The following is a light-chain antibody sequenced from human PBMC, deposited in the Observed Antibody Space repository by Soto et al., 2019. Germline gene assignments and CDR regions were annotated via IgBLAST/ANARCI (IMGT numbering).Light chain of an antibody. J-gene: IGLJ1*01. V-gene: IGLV1-47*01. Sequence: QSVLTQPPLASGTPGQRVTISCSGSSSNIGSNYVYWYQQLPGTAPKLLIYRNNQRPSGVPDRFSGSKSGTSASLAISGLRSEDEADYYCAAWDDSLSGYVFGTGTQLTVL. CDR2: RNN. CDR1: SSNIGSNY. CDR3: AAWDDSLSGYV.